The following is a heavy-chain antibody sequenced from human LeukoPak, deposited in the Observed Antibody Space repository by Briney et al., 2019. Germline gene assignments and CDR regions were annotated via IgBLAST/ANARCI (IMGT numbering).Heavy chain of an antibody. J-gene: IGHJ6*04. D-gene: IGHD3-10*02. V-gene: IGHV3-21*01. CDR3: AELGITMIGGV. Sequence: GGSLRLSCAVSGFTFSSYSMNWVRQAPGKGLEWVSSISSSSLYIYYADSVKGRFTISRDNAKNSLFLQMNSLRAEDTAVYYCAELGITMIGGVWGKGTTVTISS. CDR2: ISSSSLYI. CDR1: GFTFSSYS.